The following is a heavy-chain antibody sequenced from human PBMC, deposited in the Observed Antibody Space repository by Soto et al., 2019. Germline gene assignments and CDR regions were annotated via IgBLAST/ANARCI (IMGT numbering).Heavy chain of an antibody. J-gene: IGHJ6*01. CDR1: GENVSSNSAA. D-gene: IGHD2-2*02. CDR2: TYYRSKWYH. CDR3: ACDTLDTVPVPAAIWEGEGSPFYGRGV. V-gene: IGHV6-1*01. Sequence: SLPCSISGENVSSNSAAWNWIRQSPSRGLEWLGRTYYRSKWYHDYAVSVKSRITINPDTSKNQFSLQLNSVTPEDTAVYYCACDTLDTVPVPAAIWEGEGSPFYGRGVWRQGTTVAASS.